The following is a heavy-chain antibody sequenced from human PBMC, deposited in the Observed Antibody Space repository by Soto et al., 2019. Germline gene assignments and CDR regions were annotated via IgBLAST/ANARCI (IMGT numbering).Heavy chain of an antibody. V-gene: IGHV3-23*01. CDR2: ISGSGGST. CDR1: GFTFSSYA. Sequence: EVQLLESGGDLVQPGGSLRLSCAASGFTFSSYAMSWVRQAPGEGLEWVSAISGSGGSTYYADSVKGRFTISRDNSKNTLYLQMNSLRAEDTAVYYCAKGSGYDPRLFDYWGQGTLVTVSS. J-gene: IGHJ4*02. D-gene: IGHD5-12*01. CDR3: AKGSGYDPRLFDY.